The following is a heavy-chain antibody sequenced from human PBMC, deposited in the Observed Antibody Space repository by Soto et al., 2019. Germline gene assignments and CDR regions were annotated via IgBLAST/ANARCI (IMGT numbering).Heavy chain of an antibody. D-gene: IGHD3-3*01. CDR2: VYSSGGT. V-gene: IGHV4-4*07. Sequence: SEALSLTCTVSVGSMSSYYWTWIRQPAGKGLEWIGRVYSSGGTHYNPSLKSRVTISLDTSKNQFSLRLLSVTDADTAVYYCARGQRFSDWFDPWGQGTLVTVSS. CDR1: VGSMSSYY. J-gene: IGHJ5*02. CDR3: ARGQRFSDWFDP.